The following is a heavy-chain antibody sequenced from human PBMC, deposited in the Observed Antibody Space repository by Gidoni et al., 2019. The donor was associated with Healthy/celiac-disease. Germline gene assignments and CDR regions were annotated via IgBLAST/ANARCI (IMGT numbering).Heavy chain of an antibody. V-gene: IGHV3-21*01. CDR1: GFTFSSYS. D-gene: IGHD4-17*01. CDR2: ISSSSSYI. CDR3: ARVGNDYVGAFDI. Sequence: PGGSLRLSCAASGFTFSSYSMNWVRQAPGKGLEWVSSISSSSSYIYYADSVKGRFTISRDNAKNSLYLQMNSLRAEDTAVYYCARVGNDYVGAFDIWGQGTMVTVSS. J-gene: IGHJ3*02.